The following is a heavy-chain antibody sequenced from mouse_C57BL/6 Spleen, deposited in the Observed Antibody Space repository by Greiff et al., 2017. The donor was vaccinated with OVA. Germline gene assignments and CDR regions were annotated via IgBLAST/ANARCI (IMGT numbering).Heavy chain of an antibody. CDR3: ARWTTVVDAMDY. D-gene: IGHD1-1*01. Sequence: QVQLKESGAELVRPGTSVKVSCKASGYAFTNYLIEWVKQRPGQGLEWIGVINPGSGGTNYNEKFKGKATLTADKSSSTAYMQLSSLTSEDSAVYFCARWTTVVDAMDYWGQGTSVTVSS. CDR1: GYAFTNYL. V-gene: IGHV1-54*01. J-gene: IGHJ4*01. CDR2: INPGSGGT.